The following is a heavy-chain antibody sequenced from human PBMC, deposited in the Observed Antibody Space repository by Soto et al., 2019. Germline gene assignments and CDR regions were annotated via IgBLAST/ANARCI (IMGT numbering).Heavy chain of an antibody. V-gene: IGHV1-69*13. J-gene: IGHJ4*02. D-gene: IGHD6-13*01. CDR3: ARVESSSWSIDY. CDR1: GGTFSSYA. CDR2: IIPIFGTA. Sequence: ASVKVSCKASGGTFSSYAISWVRQAPGQGLEWMGGIIPIFGTANYAQKFQGRVTITADESTSTAYMELSSLRSEDTAVYYCARVESSSWSIDYWGQGILVTVSS.